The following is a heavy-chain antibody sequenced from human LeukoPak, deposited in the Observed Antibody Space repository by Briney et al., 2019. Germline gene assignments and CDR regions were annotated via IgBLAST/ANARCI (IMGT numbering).Heavy chain of an antibody. V-gene: IGHV4-30-4*08. Sequence: SETLSLTCTVSGGSISSGDYYWSWIRQPPGKGLEWIGYIYYSGSTYYNPSLKSRVTKSVDTSKNQFSLKLSAVTAADTAVYYCARGQGNYGDYWGQGTLVTVSS. CDR2: IYYSGST. CDR1: GGSISSGDYY. D-gene: IGHD4-11*01. CDR3: ARGQGNYGDY. J-gene: IGHJ4*02.